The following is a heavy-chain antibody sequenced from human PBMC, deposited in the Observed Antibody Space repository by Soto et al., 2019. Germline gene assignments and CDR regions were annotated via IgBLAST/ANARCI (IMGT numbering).Heavy chain of an antibody. D-gene: IGHD2-2*01. J-gene: IGHJ4*02. V-gene: IGHV1-3*04. CDR2: INSGKGNT. CDR3: ARAGDDCSAANCYVIDY. CDR1: GYTFTRYA. Sequence: ASVKVSCKASGYTFTRYAMHWVRQAPGQRLEWMGWINSGKGNTKYSEKFQGRVTITSDTSASTAYMDLSSLRSEDTAMYYCARAGDDCSAANCYVIDYWGQGTLVTVSS.